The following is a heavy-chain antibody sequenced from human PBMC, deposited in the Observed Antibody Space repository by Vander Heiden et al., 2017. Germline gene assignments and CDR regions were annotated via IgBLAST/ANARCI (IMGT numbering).Heavy chain of an antibody. CDR3: GRGWGWFGV. Sequence: EVQLVQSGGGLVQPGGSLSLSCTASGFTFSVSWMSWVRQAPGKGLEWVANIKDDGREKYHVDSVRGRFTISRDNAKNSLYMQMDSLRAEDTAVYYCGRGWGWFGVWGQGTPVTVSS. J-gene: IGHJ4*02. V-gene: IGHV3-7*01. CDR1: GFTFSVSW. CDR2: IKDDGREK. D-gene: IGHD3-10*01.